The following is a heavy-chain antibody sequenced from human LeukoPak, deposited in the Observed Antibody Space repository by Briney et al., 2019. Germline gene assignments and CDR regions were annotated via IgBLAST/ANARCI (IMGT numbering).Heavy chain of an antibody. V-gene: IGHV4-59*01. CDR2: IYYSGST. J-gene: IGHJ5*02. D-gene: IGHD3/OR15-3a*01. CDR1: GGSISSYY. Sequence: SETLSLTCTVSGGSISSYYWNWIRQPPGKGLEWIGYIYYSGSTKYNPSLKSRVTISVDTSKNQFSLKLRSVTAADTAVYYCARGGFLDPIDPWGQGTLVTVSS. CDR3: ARGGFLDPIDP.